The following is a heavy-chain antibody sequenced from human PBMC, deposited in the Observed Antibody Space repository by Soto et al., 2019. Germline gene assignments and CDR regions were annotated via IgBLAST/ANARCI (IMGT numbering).Heavy chain of an antibody. D-gene: IGHD5-18*01. CDR1: GFTFDDNA. J-gene: IGHJ6*02. V-gene: IGHV3-9*01. CDR3: ANDAIHALLGYTYGAGSMDV. CDR2: ISWNSGDI. Sequence: EVQLVESGGDLVQPGRSLRLSCAASGFTFDDNAMHWVRLAPGKGLEWVSGISWNSGDIYYADSVKGRFTISRDNAKNSLYLQLNSLRPDDTAMYYCANDAIHALLGYTYGAGSMDVWGQGTTVTVSS.